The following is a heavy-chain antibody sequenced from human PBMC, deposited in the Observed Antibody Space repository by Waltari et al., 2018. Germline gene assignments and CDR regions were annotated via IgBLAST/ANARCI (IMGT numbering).Heavy chain of an antibody. Sequence: QVQLVQSGAEVKKPGASVKVSCKASGYTFTSYGISWVRQAPGQGLEWMGWISAYNGNTNYAQKLQGRVTMTTDTATSTAYMERRSLRSDDTAVYYCARDPRGGLRWLHGALHHDAFDIWGQGTMVTVSS. V-gene: IGHV1-18*01. CDR3: ARDPRGGLRWLHGALHHDAFDI. D-gene: IGHD4-17*01. CDR2: ISAYNGNT. CDR1: GYTFTSYG. J-gene: IGHJ3*02.